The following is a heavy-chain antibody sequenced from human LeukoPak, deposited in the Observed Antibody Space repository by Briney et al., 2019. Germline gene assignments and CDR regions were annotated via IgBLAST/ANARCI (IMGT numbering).Heavy chain of an antibody. CDR1: GFSFNTAW. CDR3: ARDRLEAVTDDDYFDY. V-gene: IGHV3-33*08. D-gene: IGHD2-21*02. Sequence: PGGSLTLSCAASGFSFNTAWMNWVRQAPGKGPEWVALIWYDGSNKYYGDSVKGRFTISRDNSKNTVYLQMNSLRAEDTGVYYCARDRLEAVTDDDYFDYWGQGTLVTVSS. CDR2: IWYDGSNK. J-gene: IGHJ4*02.